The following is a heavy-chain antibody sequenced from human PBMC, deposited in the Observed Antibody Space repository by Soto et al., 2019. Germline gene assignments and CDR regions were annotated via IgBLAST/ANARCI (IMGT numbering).Heavy chain of an antibody. CDR3: ARDEGYGDYSN. CDR2: IKEDGSEK. CDR1: GFTFSRYW. J-gene: IGHJ4*02. Sequence: EVQLVESGGGLVQPGGSLRLSCTASGFTFSRYWMNWVRQAPGKGLEWVANIKEDGSEKYYVDSMKGRLTISRDNAKNSLYLQMNSLRAEDTAVYYCARDEGYGDYSNWGQGTLVTVSS. D-gene: IGHD4-17*01. V-gene: IGHV3-7*01.